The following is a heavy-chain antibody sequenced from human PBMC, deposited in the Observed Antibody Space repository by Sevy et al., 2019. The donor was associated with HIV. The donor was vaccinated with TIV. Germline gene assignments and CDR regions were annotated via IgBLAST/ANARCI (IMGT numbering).Heavy chain of an antibody. D-gene: IGHD6-6*01. Sequence: GGSLRLSCAASGFTFSSYSMNWVRQAPGKGLEWVSSISSSSSYIYYADSVKGRFTISRDKAKNSLYLQMNSLRAEDTAVYYCARDGQLQYGMDVWGQGTTVTVSS. J-gene: IGHJ6*02. CDR1: GFTFSSYS. CDR2: ISSSSSYI. CDR3: ARDGQLQYGMDV. V-gene: IGHV3-21*01.